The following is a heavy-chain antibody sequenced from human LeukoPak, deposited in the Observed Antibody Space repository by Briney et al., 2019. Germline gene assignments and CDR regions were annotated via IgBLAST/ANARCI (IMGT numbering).Heavy chain of an antibody. Sequence: HPGGSLRLSCAASGFTFSSYAMHWVRQAPGKGLEWVAVISYDGSNIYYADSVKGRFTISRDNSKNTLYLQMNSLRAEDTAVYYCARESALTGSWQFDYWGQGTLVTVSS. CDR3: ARESALTGSWQFDY. CDR2: ISYDGSNI. V-gene: IGHV3-30-3*01. CDR1: GFTFSSYA. J-gene: IGHJ4*02. D-gene: IGHD3-9*01.